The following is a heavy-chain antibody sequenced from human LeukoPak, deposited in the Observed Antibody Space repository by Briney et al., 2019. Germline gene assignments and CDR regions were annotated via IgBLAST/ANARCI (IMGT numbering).Heavy chain of an antibody. CDR3: AKDWGYTTMVSYYFDY. D-gene: IGHD5-18*01. V-gene: IGHV3-33*06. CDR2: IWYDGNNK. CDR1: GFTFSGYG. J-gene: IGHJ4*02. Sequence: SGGSLRLSCAASGFTFSGYGVHWVRQALDKGLEWVAVIWYDGNNKYYADSVKGRFTISRDNSKNTLYLQMNSLRAEDTAVYYCAKDWGYTTMVSYYFDYWGQGALVTVSS.